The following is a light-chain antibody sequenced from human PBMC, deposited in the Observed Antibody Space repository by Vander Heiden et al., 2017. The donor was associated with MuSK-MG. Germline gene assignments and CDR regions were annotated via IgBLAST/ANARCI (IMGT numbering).Light chain of an antibody. J-gene: IGLJ3*02. Sequence: QSVLTQPPSASGTPGQGLTISCSGIGSNIGRNSANWFQQVPGTAPKLLLYSDNQRPPGVPERFSGSKSGTSASLAISALQSDEETDFYCATSDDSLHGPVFSGGTKVTVL. CDR1: GSNIGRNS. CDR2: SDN. V-gene: IGLV1-44*01. CDR3: ATSDDSLHGPV.